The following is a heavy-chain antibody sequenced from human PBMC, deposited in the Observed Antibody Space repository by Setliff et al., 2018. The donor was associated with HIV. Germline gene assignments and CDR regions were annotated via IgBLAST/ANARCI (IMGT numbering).Heavy chain of an antibody. D-gene: IGHD1-26*01. V-gene: IGHV4-61*09. CDR3: ASPTSDLYSGSPE. J-gene: IGHJ4*02. Sequence: SETLSLTCTVSGVSIRSDVYYWSWIRQPAGKGLEWIGHIYTSGSTNYNPSLKSRVTISVDTSKNQFSLKLSSVTAADTAVYYCASPTSDLYSGSPEWGQGTLVTVSS. CDR2: IYTSGST. CDR1: GVSIRSDVYY.